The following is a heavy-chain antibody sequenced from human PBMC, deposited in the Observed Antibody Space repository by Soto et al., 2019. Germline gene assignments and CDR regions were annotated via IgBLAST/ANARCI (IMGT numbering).Heavy chain of an antibody. CDR3: AQDHGWLHHS. Sequence: EVQLLESGGGLVQPGGSLRLSCAASGFIFSSYAMTWVRQAPGKGLEWVSAITSNGGTTYYTDSAKGRFTISRDNSKNTLYLQMNSLRAEDTAVYYCAQDHGWLHHSWGQGTLVTVSS. V-gene: IGHV3-23*01. CDR2: ITSNGGTT. CDR1: GFIFSSYA. J-gene: IGHJ4*02. D-gene: IGHD5-12*01.